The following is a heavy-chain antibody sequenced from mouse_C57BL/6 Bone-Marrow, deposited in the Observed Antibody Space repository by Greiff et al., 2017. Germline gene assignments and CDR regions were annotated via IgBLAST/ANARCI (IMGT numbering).Heavy chain of an antibody. V-gene: IGHV14-1*01. CDR3: TTGSNYYAMDY. J-gene: IGHJ4*01. CDR2: IDPEDGDT. Sequence: VQLQQSGAELVRPGASVKLSCTASGFNIKDYYMHWVKQRPEQGLEWIGRIDPEDGDTEYAPKFQGKATMTADTFSNTAYLQLSSLTSEDTAVYYCTTGSNYYAMDYWGQGTSVTVSS. CDR1: GFNIKDYY. D-gene: IGHD1-1*01.